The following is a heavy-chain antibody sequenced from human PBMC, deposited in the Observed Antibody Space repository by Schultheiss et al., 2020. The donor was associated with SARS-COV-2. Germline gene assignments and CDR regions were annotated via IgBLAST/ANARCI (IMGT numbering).Heavy chain of an antibody. J-gene: IGHJ3*02. CDR2: ISAYNGNT. CDR1: GYTFTSYG. Sequence: ASVKVSCKASGYTFTSYGISWVRQAPGQGLEWMGWISAYNGNTNYAQKLQGRVTMTTDTSTSTAYMELRSLRSDDTAVYYCARGLLGDFWSGYSHDAFDIWGQGTMVTVSS. CDR3: ARGLLGDFWSGYSHDAFDI. D-gene: IGHD3-3*01. V-gene: IGHV1-18*01.